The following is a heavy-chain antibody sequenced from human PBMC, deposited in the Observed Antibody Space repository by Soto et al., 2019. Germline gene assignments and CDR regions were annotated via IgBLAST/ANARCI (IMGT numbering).Heavy chain of an antibody. J-gene: IGHJ6*02. CDR2: IYYSGST. Sequence: SETLSLTGTVSGGSISSGGYYWSWIRQHPGKGLEWIGYIYYSGSTYYYPYLKSRVTVSVDTSKNQFSRKLSSVTAAETAVYYCARDRRGYSYGYYYYYGMDVWGQGTTVTVSS. V-gene: IGHV4-31*03. CDR1: GGSISSGGYY. D-gene: IGHD5-18*01. CDR3: ARDRRGYSYGYYYYYGMDV.